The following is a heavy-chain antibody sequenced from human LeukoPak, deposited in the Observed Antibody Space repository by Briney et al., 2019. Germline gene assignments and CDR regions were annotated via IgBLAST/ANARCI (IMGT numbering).Heavy chain of an antibody. CDR3: FVYDSSGYHNWFDP. CDR1: GYTFTGYY. J-gene: IGHJ5*02. CDR2: INPNSGGT. V-gene: IGHV1-2*02. D-gene: IGHD3-22*01. Sequence: GASVKVSCKASGYTFTGYYMHWVRQAPGQGLEWMGWINPNSGGTNYAQKFQGRVTMTRDTSISTAYMELSRLRSDDTAVYYCFVYDSSGYHNWFDPWGQETLVTVSS.